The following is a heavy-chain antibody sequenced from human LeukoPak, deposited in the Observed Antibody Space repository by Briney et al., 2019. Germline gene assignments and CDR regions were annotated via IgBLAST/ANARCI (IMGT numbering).Heavy chain of an antibody. Sequence: GGSLRLSCAASGFTFSSYGMHWVRQAPGKGLEWVAFIRYDGSNKYYADSVKGRFTISRDNSKNTQYLQMNSLRAEDTAVYYCARRAGAYSHPYDYWGQGTLVTVSS. CDR2: IRYDGSNK. CDR1: GFTFSSYG. V-gene: IGHV3-30*02. J-gene: IGHJ4*02. CDR3: ARRAGAYSHPYDY. D-gene: IGHD4/OR15-4a*01.